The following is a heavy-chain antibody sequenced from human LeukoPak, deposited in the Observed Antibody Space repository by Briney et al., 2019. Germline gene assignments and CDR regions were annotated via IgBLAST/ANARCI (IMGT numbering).Heavy chain of an antibody. Sequence: PGGSLRLSCAPSVFTFSSYAMSWGRQARGKGGEWVSASSGSGGSTYYADSVKSRFTITRNNSKNTLYQQMNSLRAEDTAVYYCAKPRDGPLYYFDYWGQGTLVTVSS. CDR3: AKPRDGPLYYFDY. D-gene: IGHD5-24*01. J-gene: IGHJ4*02. CDR2: SSGSGGST. CDR1: VFTFSSYA. V-gene: IGHV3-23*01.